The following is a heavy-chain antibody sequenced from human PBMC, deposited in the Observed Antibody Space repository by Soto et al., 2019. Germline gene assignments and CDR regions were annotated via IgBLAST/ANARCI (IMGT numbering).Heavy chain of an antibody. CDR3: ARDLVGGLVTFDY. D-gene: IGHD3-9*01. CDR1: GFTFTVYG. CDR2: IWHDGTNE. Sequence: QVPLVESGGSVVQPGTSLRLSCAASGFTFTVYGMHWVRQAPGKGLEWVALIWHDGTNEYYADSVKGRFTISRDNSNNTVFLQMGSLRAEDTAVYYCARDLVGGLVTFDYWGQGTLVTVSS. J-gene: IGHJ4*02. V-gene: IGHV3-33*01.